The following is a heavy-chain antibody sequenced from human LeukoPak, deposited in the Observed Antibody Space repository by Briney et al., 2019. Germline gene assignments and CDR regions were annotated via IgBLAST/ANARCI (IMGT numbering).Heavy chain of an antibody. CDR1: GDSPSSSDNY. J-gene: IGHJ4*02. V-gene: IGHV4-61*02. CDR2: ISPSGST. Sequence: SETLSHTPTLSGDSPSSSDNYWSSVRQPAGEGLEWIGRISPSGSTIYNPSLKSRVPLSVDTSKNQFSPKLTSVTAADTAIYYCARGSVRLDYWGQGTLVTVSS. D-gene: IGHD4-17*01. CDR3: ARGSVRLDY.